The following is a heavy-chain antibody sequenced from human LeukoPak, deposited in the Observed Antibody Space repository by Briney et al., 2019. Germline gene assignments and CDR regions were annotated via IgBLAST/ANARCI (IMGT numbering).Heavy chain of an antibody. CDR1: GFTFNTYW. D-gene: IGHD2-2*01. Sequence: PGGSLRLSCAASGFTFNTYWMTWVRQAPGKGLEWVANIEEDGSEEYYVDSVKGRFAISRDNAKNSLYLQMNSLRAEDTAVYYCARPRYCSSISCYFHAFDVWGQGTMVTVSS. CDR3: ARPRYCSSISCYFHAFDV. V-gene: IGHV3-7*01. J-gene: IGHJ3*01. CDR2: IEEDGSEE.